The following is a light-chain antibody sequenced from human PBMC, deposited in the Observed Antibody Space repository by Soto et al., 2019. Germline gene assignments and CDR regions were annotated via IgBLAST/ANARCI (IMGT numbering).Light chain of an antibody. Sequence: QSALTQPASVSGSPGQSITISCTGTSSDIGTYKYVSWFQHHPGKAPKLLIYSNDQRPSGVPDRFSASKSGTSASLAISGLRSEDEAEYFCATWDDSLSGVVFGGGTKLTVL. CDR1: SSDIGTYKY. CDR3: ATWDDSLSGVV. V-gene: IGLV1-47*02. CDR2: SND. J-gene: IGLJ2*01.